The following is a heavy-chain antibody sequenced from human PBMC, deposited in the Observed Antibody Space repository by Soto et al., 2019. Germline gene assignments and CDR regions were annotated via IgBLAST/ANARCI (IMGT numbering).Heavy chain of an antibody. CDR2: IYYSGST. V-gene: IGHV4-59*01. CDR3: ARAVYCSSTSCSRYYYYMDV. CDR1: GGSISSYY. Sequence: GSLRLSCTVSGGSISSYYWSWIRQPPGKGLEWIGYIYYSGSTNYNPSLKSRVTISVDTSKNQFSLKLSSVTAADTAVYYCARAVYCSSTSCSRYYYYMDVWGKGTTVTVSS. D-gene: IGHD2-2*01. J-gene: IGHJ6*03.